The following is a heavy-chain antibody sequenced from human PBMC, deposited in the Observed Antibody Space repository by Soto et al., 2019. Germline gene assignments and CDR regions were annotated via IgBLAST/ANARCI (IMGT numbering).Heavy chain of an antibody. CDR3: AKGGQWEPIDF. D-gene: IGHD1-26*01. CDR2: ISYDGSNK. J-gene: IGHJ4*02. Sequence: QVQLVESGGGVVQPGRSLRLSCAAFGFTFSSYGMHWVRQAPGKGLEWVAVISYDGSNKYYADSVKGRFTISRDNSKNTLYLQMNSLRAEDTAVYYCAKGGQWEPIDFWGQGTLVTVSS. V-gene: IGHV3-30*18. CDR1: GFTFSSYG.